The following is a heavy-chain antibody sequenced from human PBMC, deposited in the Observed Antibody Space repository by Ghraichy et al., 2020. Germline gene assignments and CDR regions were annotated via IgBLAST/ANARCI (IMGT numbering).Heavy chain of an antibody. CDR1: GGSVSSGSYY. CDR3: ARDIAAEV. Sequence: SETLSLTCTVSGGSVSSGSYYWSWIRQPPGKGLEWIGYIYYSGSTNYNPSLKSRVTISVDTSKNQFSLKLSSVTAADTAVYYCARDIAAEVWGQGTLVTVSS. CDR2: IYYSGST. J-gene: IGHJ4*02. D-gene: IGHD6-25*01. V-gene: IGHV4-61*01.